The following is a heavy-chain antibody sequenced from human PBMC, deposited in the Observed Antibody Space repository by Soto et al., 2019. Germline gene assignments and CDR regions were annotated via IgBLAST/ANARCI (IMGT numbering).Heavy chain of an antibody. CDR2: IYSGGST. D-gene: IGHD5-18*01. CDR1: GFTVSSNY. V-gene: IGHV3-53*01. Sequence: PGGSLRLSCAASGFTVSSNYMSWVRQAPGKGLEWVSVIYSGGSTYYADSVKGRFTISRDNSKNTLYLQMNSLRAEDTAVYYCARLDVGYSYGFDYWGQGTLVTVSS. J-gene: IGHJ4*02. CDR3: ARLDVGYSYGFDY.